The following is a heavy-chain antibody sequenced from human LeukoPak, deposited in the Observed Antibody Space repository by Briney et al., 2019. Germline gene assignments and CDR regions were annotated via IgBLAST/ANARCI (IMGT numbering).Heavy chain of an antibody. D-gene: IGHD3-22*01. Sequence: SETLSLTCAVYGGSFSGYYWGWIRQPPGKGLEWIGEINHSGSTNYNPSLKSRVTISVDTSKNQFSLKLSSVTAADTAVYYCARGLEYYYDSSGYYYWGQGTLVTVSS. CDR3: ARGLEYYYDSSGYYY. J-gene: IGHJ4*02. CDR1: GGSFSGYY. V-gene: IGHV4-34*01. CDR2: INHSGST.